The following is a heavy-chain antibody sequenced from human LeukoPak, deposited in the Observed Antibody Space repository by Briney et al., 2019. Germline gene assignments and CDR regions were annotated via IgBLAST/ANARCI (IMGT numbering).Heavy chain of an antibody. J-gene: IGHJ5*02. CDR2: ISSDGETT. V-gene: IGHV3-11*04. CDR3: ARAARGSVGMWFDP. CDR1: GFTFSDYY. D-gene: IGHD2-15*01. Sequence: GGSLRLSCATSGFTFSDYYMSWIRQAPGKGLDWVSYISSDGETTYYADSVKGRFTISRDNAKNSLYLQMNSLRTEDTAVYYCARAARGSVGMWFDPWGLGTLVTVSS.